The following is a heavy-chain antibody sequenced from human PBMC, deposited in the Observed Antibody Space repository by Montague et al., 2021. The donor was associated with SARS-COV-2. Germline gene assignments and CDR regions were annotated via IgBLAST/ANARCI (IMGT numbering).Heavy chain of an antibody. Sequence: SETLSLTCAVCGGSFSGYYWSWIRQPPGKGLEWIGEINHSGSTNYNPSLKSRVTISGDTSKNQFSLKLSSVTAADTAVYYCARVRYYGSGTSLGMDVWGQGTTVTVSS. J-gene: IGHJ6*02. CDR2: INHSGST. D-gene: IGHD3-10*01. V-gene: IGHV4-34*01. CDR1: GGSFSGYY. CDR3: ARVRYYGSGTSLGMDV.